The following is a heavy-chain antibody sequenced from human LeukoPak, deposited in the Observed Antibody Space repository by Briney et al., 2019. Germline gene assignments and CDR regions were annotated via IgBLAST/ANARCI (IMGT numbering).Heavy chain of an antibody. Sequence: ASVKVSCKASGYTFTNYVIHWVRRAPGQRPEWMGWLNVGNGDTKYSQKFQGRVTLARDTSASTAYMELSSLRSEDTAIYYCARDRGGTGDFDYWGQGTLVTGSS. CDR1: GYTFTNYV. J-gene: IGHJ4*02. CDR3: ARDRGGTGDFDY. D-gene: IGHD1-14*01. CDR2: LNVGNGDT. V-gene: IGHV1-3*01.